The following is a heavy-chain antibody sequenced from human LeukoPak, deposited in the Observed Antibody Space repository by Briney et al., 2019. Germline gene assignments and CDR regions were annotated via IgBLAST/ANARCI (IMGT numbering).Heavy chain of an antibody. J-gene: IGHJ3*02. Sequence: GPSLTLSRAAFGFTFSSYAMHSVRQAPGKGLGYVSAISSNGGSTYYANSVKNRFTISRDNTKNTLYLQMGSLIAEDMAVYYCATSDYENFGAFDIWGQGKMATVSS. V-gene: IGHV3-64*01. CDR3: ATSDYENFGAFDI. CDR1: GFTFSSYA. D-gene: IGHD4-17*01. CDR2: ISSNGGST.